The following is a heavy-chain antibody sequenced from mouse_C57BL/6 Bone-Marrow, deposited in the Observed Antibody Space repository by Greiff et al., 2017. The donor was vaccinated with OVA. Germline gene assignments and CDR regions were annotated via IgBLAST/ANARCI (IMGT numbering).Heavy chain of an antibody. J-gene: IGHJ2*01. CDR1: GYTFTDHT. CDR2: IYPRDGCT. D-gene: IGHD3-2*02. Sequence: QVQLQQSDAELVKPGASVKISCKVSGYTFTDHTIHWMKQRPEQGLEWIGYIYPRDGCTKYNEKFKGKATLTADKSSGTAYMQLNSLTSEDSAVEVYARAKLRPYFDYWCQGTTLTVSS. V-gene: IGHV1-78*01. CDR3: ARAKLRPYFDY.